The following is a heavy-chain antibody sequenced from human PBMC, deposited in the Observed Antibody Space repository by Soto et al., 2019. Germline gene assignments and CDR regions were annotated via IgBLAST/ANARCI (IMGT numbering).Heavy chain of an antibody. CDR1: GLTLSSYG. Sequence: GSLSLSSADSGLTLSSYGMHWVRQAPGKGLELVAVISYDGSNKYYADSVKGRFTISRDNSRNTLYLQMKSLRAEDTAVYYCAKKFPVGRFLEWSSTNNWFDPWGQGTLVTVSS. D-gene: IGHD3-3*01. J-gene: IGHJ5*02. V-gene: IGHV3-30*18. CDR2: ISYDGSNK. CDR3: AKKFPVGRFLEWSSTNNWFDP.